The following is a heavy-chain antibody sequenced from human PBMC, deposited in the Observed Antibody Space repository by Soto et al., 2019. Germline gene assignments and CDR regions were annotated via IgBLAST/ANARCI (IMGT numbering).Heavy chain of an antibody. CDR2: ISSSSSYT. D-gene: IGHD3-10*01. CDR3: ARPMVRGGGYYYGMDV. CDR1: GFTFSDYY. V-gene: IGHV3-11*05. Sequence: QVQLVESGGGLVKPGGSLRLSCAASGFTFSDYYMSWIRQAPGKGLEWVSYISSSSSYTNYADSVKGRFTISRDNAKNSLYLQMNSLRAEDTAVYYCARPMVRGGGYYYGMDVWGQGTTVTVSS. J-gene: IGHJ6*02.